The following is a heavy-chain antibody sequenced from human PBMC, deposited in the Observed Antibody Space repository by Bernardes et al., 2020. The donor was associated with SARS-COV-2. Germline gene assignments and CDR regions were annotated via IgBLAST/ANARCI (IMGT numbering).Heavy chain of an antibody. CDR2: IYYSGST. J-gene: IGHJ4*02. Sequence: SETLSLTCTVSGGSISSYYWSWIRQPPGKGLEWIGYIYYSGSTNYNPALKSRVTISVDTSKNQFSLKLSSVTAADTAVYYCARRMDYYDSSGYSVEDYFDYWGQGTLVTVSS. CDR1: GGSISSYY. V-gene: IGHV4-59*08. D-gene: IGHD3-22*01. CDR3: ARRMDYYDSSGYSVEDYFDY.